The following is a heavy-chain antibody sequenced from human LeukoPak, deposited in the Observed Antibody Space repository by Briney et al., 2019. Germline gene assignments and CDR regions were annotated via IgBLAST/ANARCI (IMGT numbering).Heavy chain of an antibody. CDR2: FDPEDGET. Sequence: ASVKVSCKVSGYTLTELSMHWVRQAPGKGLEWMGGFDPEDGETIYAQKFQGRVTMTEDTSTDTAYMELSSLRSEDTAVYYCATDFYYYDSSGPGLYFQHWGQGTLVTVSS. CDR3: ATDFYYYDSSGPGLYFQH. V-gene: IGHV1-24*01. J-gene: IGHJ1*01. CDR1: GYTLTELS. D-gene: IGHD3-22*01.